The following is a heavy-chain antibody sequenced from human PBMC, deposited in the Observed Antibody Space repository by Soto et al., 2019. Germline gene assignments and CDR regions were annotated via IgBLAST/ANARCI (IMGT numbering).Heavy chain of an antibody. D-gene: IGHD3-10*01. V-gene: IGHV4-59*01. Sequence: SETLSLTCTVSGGSISSYYWSWIRQPPGMGLEWIGYIYYSGSTNYNPSLKSRVTISLDTSKNQFSLNLSSVTAADTAVYYCATGRFYYGSEYWGQGTLVTVSS. CDR1: GGSISSYY. CDR3: ATGRFYYGSEY. CDR2: IYYSGST. J-gene: IGHJ4*02.